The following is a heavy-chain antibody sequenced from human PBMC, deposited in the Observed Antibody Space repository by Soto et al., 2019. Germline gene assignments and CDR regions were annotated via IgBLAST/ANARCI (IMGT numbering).Heavy chain of an antibody. J-gene: IGHJ6*01. D-gene: IGHD2-8*01. Sequence: PGEALQVCCNGSGYSLSRYWIGWLRLMPGKGLEWMGIIYPGDSDTRYSPSFQGQVTIPADKSISTAYLQWSSLKASDTAMFYCARRWGTGPVLMPDWGQGRTRTVTS. CDR3: ARRWGTGPVLMPD. CDR1: GYSLSRYW. CDR2: IYPGDSDT. V-gene: IGHV5-51*01.